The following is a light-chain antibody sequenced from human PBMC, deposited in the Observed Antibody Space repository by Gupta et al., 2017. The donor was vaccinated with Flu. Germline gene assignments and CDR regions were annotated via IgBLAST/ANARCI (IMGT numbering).Light chain of an antibody. CDR1: SSDVGRSDY. CDR2: DVT. J-gene: IGLJ1*01. Sequence: QSALTPPASVSGSPGQSITISSTGTSSDVGRSDYVAWYQHHPDEAPKLIIYDVTNRPSGVSSRFSGSKSGNTASLTISGLQAEDETDYYCSSYTSGSTFYVFGTGTKVTVL. CDR3: SSYTSGSTFYV. V-gene: IGLV2-14*03.